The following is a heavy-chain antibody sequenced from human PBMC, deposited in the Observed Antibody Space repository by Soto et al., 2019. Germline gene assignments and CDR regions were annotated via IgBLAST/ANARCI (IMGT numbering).Heavy chain of an antibody. D-gene: IGHD3-3*02. V-gene: IGHV3-23*01. J-gene: IGHJ3*02. Sequence: EVQLLESGGGFVQPGGSLRLSCVVSGFMFRDYPMGWVRQAPGKGLEWVSATTATGGSTFYADSVKGLFTISRDNSINTLYLQMNNLRVEDSAVYSCAKRSIITGGAFDMWGQGTMVTVSS. CDR3: AKRSIITGGAFDM. CDR2: TTATGGST. CDR1: GFMFRDYP.